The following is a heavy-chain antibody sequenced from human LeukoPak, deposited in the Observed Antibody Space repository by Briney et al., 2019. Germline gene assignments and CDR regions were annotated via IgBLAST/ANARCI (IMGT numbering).Heavy chain of an antibody. V-gene: IGHV3-15*01. J-gene: IGHJ4*02. CDR2: IKSKTDGGTT. D-gene: IGHD5-12*01. CDR3: TTGLDY. Sequence: PSETLSLTCAVYGGSFSGDYWSWLRQPPEKGLEWVGRIKSKTDGGTTDYAAPVKGRFTISRDDSKNTLYLQMNSLKTEDTAVYYCTTGLDYWGQGTLVTVSS. CDR1: GGSFSGDY.